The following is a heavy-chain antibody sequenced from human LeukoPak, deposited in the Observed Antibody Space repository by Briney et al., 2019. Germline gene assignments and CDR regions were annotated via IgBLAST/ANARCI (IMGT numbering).Heavy chain of an antibody. CDR3: ASSSLVGATTHFDY. V-gene: IGHV3-21*01. Sequence: PGGSLRLSCAASGFTFSSYSMNWVRQAPGKGLEWVSSISSSSSYIYYADSVKGRFTISRVNAKNSLYLQMNSLRAEDTAVYYCASSSLVGATTHFDYWGQGTLVTVSS. CDR2: ISSSSSYI. D-gene: IGHD1-26*01. CDR1: GFTFSSYS. J-gene: IGHJ4*02.